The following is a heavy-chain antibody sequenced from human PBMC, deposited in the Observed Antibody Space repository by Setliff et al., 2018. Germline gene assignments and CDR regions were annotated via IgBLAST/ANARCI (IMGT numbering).Heavy chain of an antibody. CDR3: ARVGENDSKYRHFDY. J-gene: IGHJ4*02. CDR2: IKENGNEK. CDR1: GFTFNAKW. D-gene: IGHD4-4*01. Sequence: PGGSLRLSCAASGFTFNAKWMTWVRQAPGKGLEWVASIKENGNEKDYVDSVKGRFTISRDNAKNSLYLQMNSLRVEDTGVYYCARVGENDSKYRHFDYSGQGTLVTVSS. V-gene: IGHV3-7*01.